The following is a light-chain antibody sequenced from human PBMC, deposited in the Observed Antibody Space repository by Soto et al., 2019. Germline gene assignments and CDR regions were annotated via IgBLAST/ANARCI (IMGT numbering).Light chain of an antibody. CDR2: VAS. V-gene: IGKV3-20*01. CDR3: LHYGSSPLS. CDR1: QSVGGRY. J-gene: IGKJ1*01. Sequence: EIVLTQSPGTLSLSPGERATLSCRASQSVGGRYLAWFQQKPGQSPRLLIYVASTRATSVPDRFSGSGSATDFSLTINRLEPEDSAVYYCLHYGSSPLSCGQGTKVEIK.